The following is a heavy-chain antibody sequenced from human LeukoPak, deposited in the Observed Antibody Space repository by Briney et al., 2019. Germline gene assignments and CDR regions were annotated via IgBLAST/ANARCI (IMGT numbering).Heavy chain of an antibody. Sequence: SETLSLTCAVYGGSFSVYYWSWIRQPPGKGLEWIGEINHSGSTNYNPSLKSRVTISVDTSKNQFSLKLSSVTAADTAVYYCARHGGETILATILHAFDIWGQGTMVTVSS. CDR3: ARHGGETILATILHAFDI. D-gene: IGHD5-24*01. J-gene: IGHJ3*02. CDR1: GGSFSVYY. CDR2: INHSGST. V-gene: IGHV4-34*01.